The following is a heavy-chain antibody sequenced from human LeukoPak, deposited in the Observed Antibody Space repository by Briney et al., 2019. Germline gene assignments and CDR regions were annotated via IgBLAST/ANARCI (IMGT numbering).Heavy chain of an antibody. V-gene: IGHV4-30-4*08. Sequence: SETLSLTCTVSGGSISSGDYYWSWIRQPPGKGLEWIGYIYYSGRTLYNPSLKSRLTISLDTAKNHFSLNLTSVTAADTAVYYCAREATAGTGAFDYWGQGALVTVSS. CDR1: GGSISSGDYY. D-gene: IGHD6-13*01. CDR2: IYYSGRT. CDR3: AREATAGTGAFDY. J-gene: IGHJ4*02.